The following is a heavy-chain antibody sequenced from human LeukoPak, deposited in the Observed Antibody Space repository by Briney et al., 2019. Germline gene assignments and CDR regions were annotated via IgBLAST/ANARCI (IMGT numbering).Heavy chain of an antibody. CDR3: ARSAPSSGWYFDY. D-gene: IGHD6-19*01. Sequence: VASVKVSCKASGYTFTGYYMRWVRQAPGQGLEWMGWINPNSGGINYAQKFRGRVTTTRDTSISTAYMELSRLTSDDTAVYYCARSAPSSGWYFDYWGQGTLVTVSS. CDR1: GYTFTGYY. CDR2: INPNSGGI. J-gene: IGHJ4*02. V-gene: IGHV1-2*02.